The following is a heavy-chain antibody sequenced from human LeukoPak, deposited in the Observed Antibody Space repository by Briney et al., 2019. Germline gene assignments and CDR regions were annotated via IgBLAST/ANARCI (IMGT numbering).Heavy chain of an antibody. J-gene: IGHJ3*02. CDR3: ATPYVDYAYAFDI. CDR1: GGSISSSSYY. V-gene: IGHV4-39*01. D-gene: IGHD4-17*01. Sequence: SETLSLTCTVSGGSISSSSYYWGWIRQPPGKGLEWIGSIYYSGSTYCNPSLKSRVTITVDTSKNQFSLKLSSVTAADTAVYYCATPYVDYAYAFDIWGQGTMVTVSS. CDR2: IYYSGST.